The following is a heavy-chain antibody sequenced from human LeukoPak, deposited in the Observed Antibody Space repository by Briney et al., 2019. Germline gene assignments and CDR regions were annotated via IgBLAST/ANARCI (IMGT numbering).Heavy chain of an antibody. D-gene: IGHD3-16*02. J-gene: IGHJ6*02. V-gene: IGHV3-11*04. CDR1: GFAFSDYY. Sequence: PGGSLRLSCAASGFAFSDYYMTWIRQAPGKGLEWVSYISSGGTTIYYADSVKGRFTISRDNAKNSLYLQMNSLRAEDTAVYYCARLDMITFGGVIVRKGPYYYGMDVWGQGTTVTVSS. CDR3: ARLDMITFGGVIVRKGPYYYGMDV. CDR2: ISSGGTTI.